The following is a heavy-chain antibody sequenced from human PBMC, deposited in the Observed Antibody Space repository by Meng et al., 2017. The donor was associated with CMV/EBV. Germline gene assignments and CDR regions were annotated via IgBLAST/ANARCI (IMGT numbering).Heavy chain of an antibody. J-gene: IGHJ4*02. D-gene: IGHD4-23*01. Sequence: VQVWGPGPGRVKPSVTLSLTFTVFGGSISRYYWSWIRQPARKGLGLSGSIYTSGSTNYTPSLKSRVTMSVDTSKNQFSLKLSSVTAADTAVYYCGRVLRWNGVIDYWGQGTLVTVSS. V-gene: IGHV4-4*07. CDR2: IYTSGST. CDR3: GRVLRWNGVIDY. CDR1: GGSISRYY.